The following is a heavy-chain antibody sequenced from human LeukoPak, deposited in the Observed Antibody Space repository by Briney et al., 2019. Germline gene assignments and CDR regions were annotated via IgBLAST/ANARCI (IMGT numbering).Heavy chain of an antibody. CDR2: INHSGST. CDR3: ARRIDIAAALVFDP. D-gene: IGHD6-25*01. J-gene: IGHJ5*02. Sequence: PSETLSLTCAVYGGSFSGYYWSWIRQPPGKGLEWIGEINHSGSTNYNPSLKSRVTISVDMSKNQFSLKLSSVTAADTAVYYCARRIDIAAALVFDPWGQGTLVTVSS. V-gene: IGHV4-34*01. CDR1: GGSFSGYY.